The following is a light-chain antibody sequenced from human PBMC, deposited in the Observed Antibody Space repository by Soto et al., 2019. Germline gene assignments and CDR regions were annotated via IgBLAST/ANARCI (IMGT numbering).Light chain of an antibody. Sequence: PGEGATLSCRASQSVSNNYLAWYQQKPGQAPRLLIYGASNRATGIPHRFIGRRSATDFTLTIIRLEPEDFAVYYCQQYGSSPPITVGQGTRLDIK. CDR1: QSVSNNY. CDR3: QQYGSSPPIT. CDR2: GAS. V-gene: IGKV3-20*01. J-gene: IGKJ5*01.